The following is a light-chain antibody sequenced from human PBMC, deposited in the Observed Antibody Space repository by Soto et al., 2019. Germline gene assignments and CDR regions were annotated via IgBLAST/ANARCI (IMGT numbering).Light chain of an antibody. V-gene: IGKV3-15*01. Sequence: EVVITQSPVILSVSPGERATLSCRVSQSISINLAWYQQKPGQPPRLLIYDASTRATGLPARFSGSGFGTEFTLTINXLQSEDVAVYYCQQYDNWWTFGQGTKVDTK. CDR3: QQYDNWWT. CDR1: QSISIN. J-gene: IGKJ1*01. CDR2: DAS.